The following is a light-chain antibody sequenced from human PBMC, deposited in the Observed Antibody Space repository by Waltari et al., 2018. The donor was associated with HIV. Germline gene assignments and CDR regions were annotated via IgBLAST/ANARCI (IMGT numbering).Light chain of an antibody. J-gene: IGLJ2*01. CDR2: QDS. Sequence: SYEMTQPPSVSVSTGQPASITCSGTNLGDKYACWYQQKPGQSPVLVIYQDSKRPSGIPERFSGSNSGNTATLTISGTQAMDEADYYCQAWDSSTVVFGGGTKLTVL. V-gene: IGLV3-1*01. CDR1: NLGDKY. CDR3: QAWDSSTVV.